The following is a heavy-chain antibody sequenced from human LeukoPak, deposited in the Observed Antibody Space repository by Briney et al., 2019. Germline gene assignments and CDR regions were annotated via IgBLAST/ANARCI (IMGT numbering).Heavy chain of an antibody. CDR1: GYTFTSYD. CDR3: ARGDMDGHSSGWTGFYYYYYMDV. D-gene: IGHD6-19*01. J-gene: IGHJ6*03. CDR2: MNPNSGNT. Sequence: ASVKVSCTASGYTFTSYDINWVRQATGQGLEWMGWMNPNSGNTGYAQKFQGRVTMTRNTSISTAYMELSSLRSEDTAVYYCARGDMDGHSSGWTGFYYYYYMDVWGKGTTVTVSS. V-gene: IGHV1-8*01.